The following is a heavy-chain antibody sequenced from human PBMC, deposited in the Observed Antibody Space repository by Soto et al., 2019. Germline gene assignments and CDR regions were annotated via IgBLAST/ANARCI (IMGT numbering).Heavy chain of an antibody. D-gene: IGHD4-17*01. CDR2: INHSGST. CDR3: ARALGTVTPFDY. CDR1: GGSFSGYY. Sequence: PSESLSLTCAVYGGSFSGYYWSWIRQPPGKGLEWIGEINHSGSTNYNPSLKSRVTISVDTSKNQFSLKLSSVTAADTAVYYCARALGTVTPFDYWGQGTLVTVSS. J-gene: IGHJ4*02. V-gene: IGHV4-34*01.